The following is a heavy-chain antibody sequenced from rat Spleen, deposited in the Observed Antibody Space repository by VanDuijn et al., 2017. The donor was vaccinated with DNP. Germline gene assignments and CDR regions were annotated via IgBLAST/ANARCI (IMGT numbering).Heavy chain of an antibody. CDR2: IRYDGSST. V-gene: IGHV5-7*01. CDR3: ASSRWDYFDY. Sequence: EVQLVKSGGGLVQPGGSLKLSCAASGFTFSDYNMAWVRQAPKKGVAWVATIRYDGSSTYHRDSVKGRFTISRDNAKSTLYLQMDSLRSEDSATYYCASSRWDYFDYWGQGVMVTVSS. CDR1: GFTFSDYN. J-gene: IGHJ2*01.